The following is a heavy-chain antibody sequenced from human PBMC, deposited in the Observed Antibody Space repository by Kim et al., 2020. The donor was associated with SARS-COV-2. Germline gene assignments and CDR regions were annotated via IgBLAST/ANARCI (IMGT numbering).Heavy chain of an antibody. CDR1: GGSFSGYY. CDR3: ARAGCGTSGFVGRFYYFDY. CDR2: INHSGST. V-gene: IGHV4-34*01. J-gene: IGHJ4*02. Sequence: SETLSLTCAVYGGSFSGYYWSWIRQPPGKGLEWIGEINHSGSTNYNPSLKSRVTISVDTSKNQFSLKLSSLTAADTAVYYCARAGCGTSGFVGRFYYFDYWGQGTLVTVSS. D-gene: IGHD3-22*01.